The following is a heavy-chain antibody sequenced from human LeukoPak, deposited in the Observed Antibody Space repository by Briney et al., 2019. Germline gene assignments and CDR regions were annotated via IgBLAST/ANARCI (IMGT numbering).Heavy chain of an antibody. CDR2: IYPGDSDT. Sequence: GESLKISCQVSGYIFVNYWIGWVRQMPGKGLEWMGIIYPGDSDTRYSPSFQGQVTISADKSISTAYLQWSSLKASDTAMYYCARQGANGYNDFDYWGQGTLVTVSS. CDR3: ARQGANGYNDFDY. V-gene: IGHV5-51*01. J-gene: IGHJ4*02. D-gene: IGHD5-24*01. CDR1: GYIFVNYW.